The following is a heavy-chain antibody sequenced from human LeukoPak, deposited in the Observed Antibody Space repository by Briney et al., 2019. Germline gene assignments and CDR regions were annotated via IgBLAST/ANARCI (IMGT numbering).Heavy chain of an antibody. V-gene: IGHV4-59*01. CDR1: GGSISSYY. CDR3: ARERRTSYYGSGTYYYGMDV. CDR2: IYYSGST. D-gene: IGHD3-10*01. J-gene: IGHJ6*02. Sequence: PSETLSLTCTVSGGSISSYYWGWIRQPPGKGLEWIGYIYYSGSTNYNPSLKSRVTISVDTSKNQFSLKLSSVTAADTAVYYCARERRTSYYGSGTYYYGMDVWGQGTTVTVSS.